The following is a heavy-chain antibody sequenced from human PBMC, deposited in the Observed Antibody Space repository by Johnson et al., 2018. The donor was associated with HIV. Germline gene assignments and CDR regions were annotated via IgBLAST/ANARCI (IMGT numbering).Heavy chain of an antibody. Sequence: VQLVESGGGPVQSGGSLRLSCAASGFTFDDYGMSWVRQAPGKGLEWVSGINWNGGRTGYADSVNGRFTISRDNSKNTLYLQMNSLRAEDTAVYYCARPNNWGASSDAFDIWGQGTMVTVSS. D-gene: IGHD7-27*01. CDR2: INWNGGRT. CDR1: GFTFDDYG. CDR3: ARPNNWGASSDAFDI. J-gene: IGHJ3*02. V-gene: IGHV3-20*04.